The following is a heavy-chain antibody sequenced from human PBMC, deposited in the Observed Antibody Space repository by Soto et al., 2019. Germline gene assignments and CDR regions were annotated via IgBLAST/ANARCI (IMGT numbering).Heavy chain of an antibody. J-gene: IGHJ4*02. V-gene: IGHV4-31*03. Sequence: QVQLQESGPGLVKPSQTLSLTCTVSGGSISSGGYYWNWIRQHPGKGLEWIGYIYYSGSTYYNPSLKSRVTISVDTSKNQFSLKLSSVTAADTAVYYCARGTESSRRMLFHYWGQGTLVTVSS. CDR1: GGSISSGGYY. CDR3: ARGTESSRRMLFHY. D-gene: IGHD2-8*01. CDR2: IYYSGST.